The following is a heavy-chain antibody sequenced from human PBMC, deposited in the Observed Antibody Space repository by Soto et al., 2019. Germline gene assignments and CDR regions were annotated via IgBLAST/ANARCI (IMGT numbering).Heavy chain of an antibody. V-gene: IGHV3-21*01. CDR3: ARGRYDYSNYYFDY. Sequence: PAGSLRLSCAASGVTFSSYSMDWVRQAPGKGLEWVSSISSGSSYIYYADSVKGRFTISRDNSKNTLYLQMTSLRADDTAMYYCARGRYDYSNYYFDYWGQGMLVTVSS. CDR2: ISSGSSYI. J-gene: IGHJ4*02. CDR1: GVTFSSYS. D-gene: IGHD4-4*01.